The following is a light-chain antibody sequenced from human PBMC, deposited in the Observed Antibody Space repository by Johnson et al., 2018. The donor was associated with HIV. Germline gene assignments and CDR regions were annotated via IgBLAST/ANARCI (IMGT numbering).Light chain of an antibody. J-gene: IGLJ1*01. V-gene: IGLV1-51*02. CDR1: SSNIGNNY. CDR3: GTWDSSLSAGV. Sequence: QSVLTQPPSVSAAPGQKVTISCSGSSSNIGNNYVSWYQQLPGAAPRLLIYEDYKRPSWIPDRFSGSKSGTSATLGITGLPTGDEADYYCGTWDSSLSAGVFGTGTKVTVL. CDR2: EDY.